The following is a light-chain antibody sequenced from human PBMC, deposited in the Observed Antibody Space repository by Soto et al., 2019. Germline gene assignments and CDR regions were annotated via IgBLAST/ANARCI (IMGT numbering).Light chain of an antibody. CDR3: QQYGSSPRLT. CDR1: QSVSSSY. Sequence: DILMTQSPGTLSSSPGDRVTLTCRASQSVSSSYVAWYQQKPGQAPRLLIYGASSRATGIPGRFGGSGSGTDFTLTISRLEPEDFAAYYCQQYGSSPRLTFGGGTKVEIK. V-gene: IGKV3-20*01. J-gene: IGKJ4*01. CDR2: GAS.